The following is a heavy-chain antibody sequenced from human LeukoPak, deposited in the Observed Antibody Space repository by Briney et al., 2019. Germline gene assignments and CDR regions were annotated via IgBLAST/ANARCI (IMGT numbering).Heavy chain of an antibody. Sequence: GASLQISCKGSGYNFNTYWVAWVRQLPGKGLEWMGIIRPMNSDVRYSPSFQGQVTISADRSINTAYLQWSSLTASDTAMYYCASRPFETTVVPWDFYWGQGTQVTVSS. V-gene: IGHV5-51*01. CDR3: ASRPFETTVVPWDFY. CDR2: IRPMNSDV. D-gene: IGHD4-23*01. CDR1: GYNFNTYW. J-gene: IGHJ4*02.